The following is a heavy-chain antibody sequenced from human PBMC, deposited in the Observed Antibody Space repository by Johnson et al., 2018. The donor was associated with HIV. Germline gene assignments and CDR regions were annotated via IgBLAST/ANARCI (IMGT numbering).Heavy chain of an antibody. Sequence: QVQLVESGGGVVQPGRSLRLSCAASGFTFSSYAMHWVRQAPGKGLVGVAVLSKDGSNKYYADSVKGRFPISRDNSKNTLYLQMNSLRAEDTAVYYCARELEFGDLRKNDAFDIWGQGTMVTVSS. D-gene: IGHD4-17*01. CDR1: GFTFSSYA. V-gene: IGHV3-30*04. CDR2: LSKDGSNK. J-gene: IGHJ3*02. CDR3: ARELEFGDLRKNDAFDI.